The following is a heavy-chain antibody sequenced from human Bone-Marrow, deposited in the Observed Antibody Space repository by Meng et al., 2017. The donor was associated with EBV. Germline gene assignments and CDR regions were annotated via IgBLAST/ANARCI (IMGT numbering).Heavy chain of an antibody. CDR3: ASESGRGFTPDY. CDR2: FIPMSDAP. CDR1: GGTVGSAA. V-gene: IGHV1-69*01. D-gene: IGHD3-10*01. Sequence: VQGGPSGGGVQRRGSSVQVSCRASGGTVGSAAASWVRQAPGEGLEGLGGFIPMSDAPHYAQKCQGRVTMSADESTSTHYMDLTGLRSDDTAVYYCASESGRGFTPDYWGQGTLVTVSS. J-gene: IGHJ4*02.